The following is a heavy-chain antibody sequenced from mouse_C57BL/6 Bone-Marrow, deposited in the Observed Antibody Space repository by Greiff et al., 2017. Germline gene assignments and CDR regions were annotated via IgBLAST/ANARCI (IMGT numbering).Heavy chain of an antibody. CDR3: ARAELGRRDY. Sequence: VQLKESGPGLVKPSQSLSLTCSVTGYSITSGYYWNWIRQFPGNKLEWMGYISYDGSNNYNPSLKNRISITRDTSKNQFFLKLNSVTTEDTATYYCARAELGRRDYWGQGTSVTVSS. J-gene: IGHJ4*01. V-gene: IGHV3-6*01. CDR2: ISYDGSN. CDR1: GYSITSGYY. D-gene: IGHD4-1*01.